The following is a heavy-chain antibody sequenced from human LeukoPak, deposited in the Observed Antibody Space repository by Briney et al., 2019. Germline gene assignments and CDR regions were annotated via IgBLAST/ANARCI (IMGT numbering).Heavy chain of an antibody. D-gene: IGHD3-16*02. Sequence: SETLSLTCAVYGGSFCGYYWSWIRQPPGKGLEWIGEINHSGSTNYNPSLKSRVTISVDTSKNQFSLKLSSVTAADTAVYYCARGRGDYVWGSYRFGFDYWGQGTLVTVSS. CDR3: ARGRGDYVWGSYRFGFDY. J-gene: IGHJ4*02. CDR1: GGSFCGYY. V-gene: IGHV4-34*01. CDR2: INHSGST.